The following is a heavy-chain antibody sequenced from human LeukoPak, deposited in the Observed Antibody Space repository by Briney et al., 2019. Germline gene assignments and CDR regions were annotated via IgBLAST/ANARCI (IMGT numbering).Heavy chain of an antibody. D-gene: IGHD5-18*01. CDR3: ARGIRCVDTAMNDAFDI. V-gene: IGHV4-59*01. CDR1: GGSISIYY. CDR2: IYNSGST. J-gene: IGHJ3*02. Sequence: PSETLSLTCSVSGGSISIYYWSWIRQPPGKGLEWIGYIYNSGSTNYNPSLTSRVTISVDTSKNQFSLTLSSVAAADTAVYYCARGIRCVDTAMNDAFDIWGQGTMVTVSS.